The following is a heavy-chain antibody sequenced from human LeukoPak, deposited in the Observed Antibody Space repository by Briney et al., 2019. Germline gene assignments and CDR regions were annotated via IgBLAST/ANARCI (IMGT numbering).Heavy chain of an antibody. CDR2: IYTSGST. V-gene: IGHV4-61*02. CDR1: VGSLSSGGYR. J-gene: IGHJ4*02. CDR3: ARDPGGYKHFDY. D-gene: IGHD1-14*01. Sequence: PSETLSLTCTVSVGSLSSGGYRWSWIRQPAGKGLEWIGRIYTSGSTSYNPSLKSRVTISVDTSKNQFSLKLSSVTAADTAVYYCARDPGGYKHFDYWGQGTLVTLST.